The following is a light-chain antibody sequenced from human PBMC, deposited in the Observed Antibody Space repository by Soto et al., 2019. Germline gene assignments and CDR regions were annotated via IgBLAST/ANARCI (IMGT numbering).Light chain of an antibody. CDR2: HVT. CDR1: NNDVGGYNY. CDR3: SSFTSVHTGV. V-gene: IGLV2-14*01. Sequence: ALTQPASVSGSPGQSITISCTGSNNDVGGYNYVSWYQQHPGKVPKLLIYHVTNRPSGISDRFSGSKSGNTASLTISGLQPEDEADYYCSSFTSVHTGVFGGGTKVTVL. J-gene: IGLJ3*02.